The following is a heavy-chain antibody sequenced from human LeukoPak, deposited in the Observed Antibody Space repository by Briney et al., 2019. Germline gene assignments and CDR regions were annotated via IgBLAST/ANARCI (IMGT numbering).Heavy chain of an antibody. D-gene: IGHD1-26*01. CDR3: AKIAETSGTYGQGFDY. CDR2: ISGDGGST. V-gene: IGHV3-23*01. CDR1: GFTFSNYD. Sequence: GGSLRLSCAASGFTFSNYDMSWVRQAPGKGLEWVSFISGDGGSTHYADSVKGRFTISRDNFKNTLFLQMNSLRVEDTAVYYCAKIAETSGTYGQGFDYWGQGTLVTVSS. J-gene: IGHJ4*02.